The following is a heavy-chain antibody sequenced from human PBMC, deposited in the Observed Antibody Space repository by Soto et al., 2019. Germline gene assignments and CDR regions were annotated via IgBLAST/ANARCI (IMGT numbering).Heavy chain of an antibody. CDR2: INPNSGGT. Sequence: ASVKVSCKASGYTLTGYYMHWVRQAPGQGLEWMGWINPNSGGTNYAQKFQGRVTMTRDTSISTAYMELSRLRSDDTAVYYCARESGSYRADFDYWGQGTLVTVSS. J-gene: IGHJ4*02. V-gene: IGHV1-2*02. CDR1: GYTLTGYY. D-gene: IGHD1-26*01. CDR3: ARESGSYRADFDY.